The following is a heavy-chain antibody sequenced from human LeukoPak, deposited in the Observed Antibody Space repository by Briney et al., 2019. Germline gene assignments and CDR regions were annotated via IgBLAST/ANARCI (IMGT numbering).Heavy chain of an antibody. CDR3: AREFDRGSRDY. CDR1: GGSLNNYC. J-gene: IGHJ4*02. Sequence: PSETLSLTCTVSGGSLNNYCWLWVRHPAGEAAECIGRIYTSGNTNYNTSLMGRVTLSLGLSQKLFSLKFNPVTAAAPALFFLAREFDRGSRDYWGQGTLVTVSA. CDR2: IYTSGNT. V-gene: IGHV4-4*07. D-gene: IGHD2-2*01.